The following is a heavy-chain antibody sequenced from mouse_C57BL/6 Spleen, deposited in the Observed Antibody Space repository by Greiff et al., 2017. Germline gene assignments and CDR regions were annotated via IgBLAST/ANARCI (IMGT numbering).Heavy chain of an antibody. Sequence: EVKLVESGGGLVKPGGSLKLSCAASGFTFSSYAMSWVRQTPEKRLEWVATISDGGSYTYYPDNVNGRLTISRDNAKNNLYLQMSHLKSEDTAMYYCARDGLVGDFGDWGQVTTLTVSS. CDR3: ARDGLVGDFGD. D-gene: IGHD6-1*01. J-gene: IGHJ2*01. CDR2: ISDGGSYT. CDR1: GFTFSSYA. V-gene: IGHV5-4*01.